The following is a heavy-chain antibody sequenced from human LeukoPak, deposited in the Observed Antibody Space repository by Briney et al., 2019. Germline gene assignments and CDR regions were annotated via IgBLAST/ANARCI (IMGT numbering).Heavy chain of an antibody. Sequence: ASVKVSCKASGYTFTGYYMHWVRQAPGQGLEWMGWINPNSGGTNYAQKFQGRVTMTRDTSISTAYMELSRLRSDDTAVYYCARLGYCSSTSCYVDYYYYYMDVWGKGTTVTISS. D-gene: IGHD2-2*01. V-gene: IGHV1-2*02. CDR2: INPNSGGT. CDR3: ARLGYCSSTSCYVDYYYYYMDV. J-gene: IGHJ6*03. CDR1: GYTFTGYY.